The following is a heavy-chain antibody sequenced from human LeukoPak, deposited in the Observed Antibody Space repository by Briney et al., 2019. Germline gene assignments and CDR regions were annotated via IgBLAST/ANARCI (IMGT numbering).Heavy chain of an antibody. CDR2: IIPIFGTA. V-gene: IGHV1-69*05. CDR3: AGSIWFGEFNAEVVFDY. D-gene: IGHD3-10*01. J-gene: IGHJ4*02. CDR1: GGTFSSYA. Sequence: SVKVSCKASGGTFSSYAISLVRQAPGQGLEWMGGIIPIFGTANYAQKFQGRVTITTDESTSTAYMELSSLRSEDTAVYYCAGSIWFGEFNAEVVFDYWGQGTLVTVSS.